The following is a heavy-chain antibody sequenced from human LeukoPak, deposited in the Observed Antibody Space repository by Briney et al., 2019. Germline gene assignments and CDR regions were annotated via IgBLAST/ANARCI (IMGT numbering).Heavy chain of an antibody. V-gene: IGHV3-21*04. D-gene: IGHD4-17*01. Sequence: PGGSLRLSCAASGFTFSSYSMNWVRQAPGKGLEWVSSISSSSSYIYYADSVKGQFTISRDNAKNSLYLQMNSLRAEDTALYYCAKDIATVTAYFDYWGQGTLVTVSS. CDR3: AKDIATVTAYFDY. CDR2: ISSSSSYI. J-gene: IGHJ4*02. CDR1: GFTFSSYS.